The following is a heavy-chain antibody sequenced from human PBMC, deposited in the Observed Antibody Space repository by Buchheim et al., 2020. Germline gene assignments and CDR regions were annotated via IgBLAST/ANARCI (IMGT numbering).Heavy chain of an antibody. Sequence: EVQLVESGGGLVQPGGSLRLSCAASGFTFSSYSMNWVRQAPGRGLEWLSHICSGSTAMYYTDSVRGRFTISRDDAKNSLYLQMDSLRDDDTAVYFCATWAFYHGVDVWGQGT. V-gene: IGHV3-48*02. J-gene: IGHJ6*02. CDR3: ATWAFYHGVDV. D-gene: IGHD7-27*01. CDR1: GFTFSSYS. CDR2: ICSGSTAM.